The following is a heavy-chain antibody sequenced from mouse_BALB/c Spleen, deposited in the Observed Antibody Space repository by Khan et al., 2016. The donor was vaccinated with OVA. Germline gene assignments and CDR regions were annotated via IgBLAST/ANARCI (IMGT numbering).Heavy chain of an antibody. Sequence: EVQLVETGGDLVKPGGSLKLSCAASGFTFSSYGMSWVRQTPDKRLEWVATISSGGHYTYFPDSVRGRFTISRDNSYNTLYLQMSSLKSEDTAMYYCAKSSTTGKGDYYARDYWGQGTSVTVAS. V-gene: IGHV5-6*01. J-gene: IGHJ4*01. CDR2: ISSGGHYT. D-gene: IGHD1-1*01. CDR3: AKSSTTGKGDYYARDY. CDR1: GFTFSSYG.